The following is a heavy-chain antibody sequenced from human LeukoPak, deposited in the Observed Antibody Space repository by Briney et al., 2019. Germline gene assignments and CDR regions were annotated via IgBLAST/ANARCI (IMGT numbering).Heavy chain of an antibody. CDR1: GFIFSSYW. CDR3: ASDYDSGWF. V-gene: IGHV3-74*01. Sequence: GGSLRLSCAASGFIFSSYWMHWVRHAPGKGLVWVSRINTDGSSTSYADSVKGRFTISRDNAKNTLDLQMNSLRAEDTAVYYCASDYDSGWFRGQGTLVTVSS. CDR2: INTDGSST. J-gene: IGHJ4*02. D-gene: IGHD3-22*01.